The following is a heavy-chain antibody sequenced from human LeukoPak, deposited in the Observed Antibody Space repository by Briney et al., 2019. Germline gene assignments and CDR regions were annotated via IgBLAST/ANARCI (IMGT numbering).Heavy chain of an antibody. CDR2: IYYSGST. Sequence: SETLSLTCTVSGGSISSSSYYWGWIRQPPGKGLEWIGSIYYSGSTYYNPSLKSRVTISVDTSKNQFSLKLSSVTAADTAVYYCARDGYYGSGSYGIDYWGQGTLVTVSS. V-gene: IGHV4-39*07. CDR3: ARDGYYGSGSYGIDY. J-gene: IGHJ4*02. D-gene: IGHD3-10*01. CDR1: GGSISSSSYY.